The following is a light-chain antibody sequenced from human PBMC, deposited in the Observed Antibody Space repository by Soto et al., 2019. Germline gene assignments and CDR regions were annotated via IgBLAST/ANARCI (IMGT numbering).Light chain of an antibody. CDR3: QQRSNWLT. CDR1: QGVSSY. CDR2: DAS. J-gene: IGKJ4*01. V-gene: IGKV3-11*01. Sequence: EIVLTQSPATLSLSPGERATVSCRASQGVSSYLAWYQQKPGQAPRLLIYDASSRATGIPARFSGSGSGTDFTLTISSLEPEDFAVYYCQQRSNWLTFGGGTKVEI.